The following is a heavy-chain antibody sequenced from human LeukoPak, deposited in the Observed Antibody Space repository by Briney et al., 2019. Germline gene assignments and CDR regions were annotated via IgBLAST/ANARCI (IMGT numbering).Heavy chain of an antibody. D-gene: IGHD3-22*01. V-gene: IGHV3-23*01. CDR3: PKAGSGHYYDY. CDR2: ITTDT. J-gene: IGHJ4*02. CDR1: GFAFNSYD. Sequence: PGGSLRLSCAASGFAFNSYDMTWVRRAPGKGLEWVSLITTDTYYADSVRGRFTISRDNSKNTLYLQMNSLRADDTAVYYCPKAGSGHYYDYWGQGTLVTVSS.